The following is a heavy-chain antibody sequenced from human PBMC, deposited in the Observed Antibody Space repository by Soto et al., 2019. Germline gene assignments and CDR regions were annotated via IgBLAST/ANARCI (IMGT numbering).Heavy chain of an antibody. Sequence: SETLSLTCTVSGVSIGSSGDYWGWIRQAPGQGLEWIASIYYSGRTFYNPSLKSRVAISVDTSKNQFSLKLSSVTAADTAVYYCARDYYGSGSYRLNNWFDPWGQGTLVT. CDR2: IYYSGRT. J-gene: IGHJ5*02. CDR3: ARDYYGSGSYRLNNWFDP. D-gene: IGHD3-10*01. CDR1: GVSIGSSGDY. V-gene: IGHV4-39*07.